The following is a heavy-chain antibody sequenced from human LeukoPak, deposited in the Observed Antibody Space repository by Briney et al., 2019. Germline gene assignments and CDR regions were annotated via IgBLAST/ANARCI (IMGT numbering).Heavy chain of an antibody. J-gene: IGHJ3*02. D-gene: IGHD4-17*01. CDR1: GFTFSSYS. CDR2: ISSSSSYI. Sequence: PGGSLRLSCAASGFTFSSYSMNWVRQAPGKGLEWVSSISSSSSYIYYADSVKGRFTISRDNAKNSLYLQMNSLRAEDTAVYYCARATRSLRFDAFDIWGQGTMVTVSS. V-gene: IGHV3-21*01. CDR3: ARATRSLRFDAFDI.